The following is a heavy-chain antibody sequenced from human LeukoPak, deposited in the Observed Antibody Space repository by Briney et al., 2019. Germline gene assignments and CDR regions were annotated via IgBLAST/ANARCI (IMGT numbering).Heavy chain of an antibody. J-gene: IGHJ5*02. CDR1: GFTFSNSA. Sequence: GGSLRLSCAASGFTFSNSAMSWIRQAPGKGLEWVSSISGSGGSAYYADSVKGRFTISRDNSKNTLYLQLNSLRAEDTAVYYCANPFGDNHSSSWNNWLDPWGQGTLLAVSS. CDR2: ISGSGGSA. V-gene: IGHV3-23*01. D-gene: IGHD6-13*01. CDR3: ANPFGDNHSSSWNNWLDP.